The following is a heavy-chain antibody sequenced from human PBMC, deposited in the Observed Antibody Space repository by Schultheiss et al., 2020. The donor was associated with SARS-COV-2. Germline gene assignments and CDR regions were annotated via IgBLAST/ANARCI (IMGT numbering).Heavy chain of an antibody. CDR1: GFNFRTYA. CDR2: ISFDGGQM. Sequence: GGSLRLSCAASGFNFRTYAMQWVRQAPGKGLEWVAGISFDGGQMTYADSLKGRSTISRDNSKNTLYLQMDSLRAGDTAVYYCAKSFGGWYNWDYWGQGSLVTVSS. CDR3: AKSFGGWYNWDY. J-gene: IGHJ4*02. D-gene: IGHD6-19*01. V-gene: IGHV3-30*07.